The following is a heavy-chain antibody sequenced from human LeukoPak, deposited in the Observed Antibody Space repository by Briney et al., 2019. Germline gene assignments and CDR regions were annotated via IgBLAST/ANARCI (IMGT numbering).Heavy chain of an antibody. V-gene: IGHV3-21*01. J-gene: IGHJ5*02. CDR3: ARGRRSYYDNPGVDP. D-gene: IGHD3-22*01. CDR1: GFTFSSYR. Sequence: GGSLRLSCAASGFTFSSYRMNWVRQAPGKGLEWVSSISSSSSYIYYADSVKGRFTISRDNAKNSLYLQMNSLRAEDTAVYYCARGRRSYYDNPGVDPWGQGTLVTVSS. CDR2: ISSSSSYI.